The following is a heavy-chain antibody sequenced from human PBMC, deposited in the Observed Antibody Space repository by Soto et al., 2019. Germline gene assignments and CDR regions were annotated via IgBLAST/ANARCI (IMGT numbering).Heavy chain of an antibody. CDR2: IIPIFGTA. J-gene: IGHJ2*01. V-gene: IGHV1-69*12. D-gene: IGHD5-18*01. Sequence: QVQLVQSGAEVKKPGTSVKGSCKASGGTFSSYAISWVRQAPGQGLEWLGGIIPIFGTANNAQKFQGRVTITADESASTAYMELSSLRSEDTALYYCAREMDTNEIPYWYFDLWGRGTLVTVSS. CDR3: AREMDTNEIPYWYFDL. CDR1: GGTFSSYA.